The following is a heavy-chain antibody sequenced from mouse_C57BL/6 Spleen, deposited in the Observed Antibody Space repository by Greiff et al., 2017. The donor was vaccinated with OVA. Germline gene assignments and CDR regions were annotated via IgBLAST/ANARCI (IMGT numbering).Heavy chain of an antibody. CDR1: GFTFSSYT. Sequence: EVKVEESGGGLVKPGGSLKLSCAASGFTFSSYTMSWVRQTPEQRLEWVATISGGGGNTYYPDSVKGRFTISRDNAKNTLYLQMGSLRSEDTALYYCARDGSSLSYWYFDVWGTGTTVTVSS. CDR2: ISGGGGNT. J-gene: IGHJ1*03. V-gene: IGHV5-9*01. CDR3: ARDGSSLSYWYFDV. D-gene: IGHD1-1*01.